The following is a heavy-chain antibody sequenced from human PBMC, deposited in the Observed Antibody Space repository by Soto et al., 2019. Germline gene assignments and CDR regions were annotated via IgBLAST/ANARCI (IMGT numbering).Heavy chain of an antibody. CDR1: GGSISSGDYY. D-gene: IGHD1-1*01. J-gene: IGHJ4*02. CDR3: ARGYDLGTHYFGY. Sequence: QVQLQESGPGLVKPSQTLSLTCTVSGGSISSGDYYWSWIRQPPGKGLEWIGYIYYSGSTYYNPSRKSRLTISVDTSKNQFSLKLSSVTAADTAVYYCARGYDLGTHYFGYWGQGTLVTVSS. CDR2: IYYSGST. V-gene: IGHV4-30-4*01.